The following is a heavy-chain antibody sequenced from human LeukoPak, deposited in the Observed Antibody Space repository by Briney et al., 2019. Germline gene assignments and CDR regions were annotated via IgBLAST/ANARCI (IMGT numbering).Heavy chain of an antibody. CDR2: IRYDGSNK. CDR3: AEDQIAVAGTFAY. CDR1: GFTFSSYG. Sequence: GGSLRLSCAASGFTFSSYGMHWVRQAPGKGLEWVAFIRYDGSNKYYADSVKGRFTISRDNSKNTLYLRMNSLRAEDTAVYYCAEDQIAVAGTFAYWGQGTLVTVSS. D-gene: IGHD6-19*01. V-gene: IGHV3-30*02. J-gene: IGHJ4*02.